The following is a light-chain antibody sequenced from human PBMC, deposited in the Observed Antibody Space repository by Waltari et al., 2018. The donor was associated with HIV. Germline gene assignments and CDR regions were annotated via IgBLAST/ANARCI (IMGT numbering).Light chain of an antibody. CDR2: SND. Sequence: QSVLTQPPSASGTPGQMVPISCSGGSSSLGRKTVDWYQQVPGMAPKLLIYSNDQRPSGIPDRFSGSKSGTSASLAVSGLQSEDEADYYCAAWDDSLNVWVFGGGTKLTVL. J-gene: IGLJ3*02. CDR3: AAWDDSLNVWV. CDR1: SSSLGRKT. V-gene: IGLV1-44*01.